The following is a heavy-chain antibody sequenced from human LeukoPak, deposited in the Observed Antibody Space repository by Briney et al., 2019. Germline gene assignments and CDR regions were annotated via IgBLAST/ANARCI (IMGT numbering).Heavy chain of an antibody. J-gene: IGHJ4*02. Sequence: SETLSLTCTVSGDSISSYYWSWIRQPAGKGLEWIGRIYTSGSTNYNPSLKTRVTLSVDKSKNQFSLKLSSVTAADTAVYYCASGRAATGVDYWGQGTLVTVPS. D-gene: IGHD6-13*01. CDR3: ASGRAATGVDY. CDR2: IYTSGST. V-gene: IGHV4-4*07. CDR1: GDSISSYY.